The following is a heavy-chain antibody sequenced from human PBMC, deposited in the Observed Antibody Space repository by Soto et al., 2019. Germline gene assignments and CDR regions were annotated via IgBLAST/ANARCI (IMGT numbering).Heavy chain of an antibody. D-gene: IGHD3-22*01. J-gene: IGHJ4*02. Sequence: VASVKVSCKASGYTFTSYGISWVRQAPGQGLEWMGWISAYNGNTNYAQKLQGRVTMTTDTSTSTAYMELRSLRSDDTAVYYCARVAYYYDSSGYPYYFDYWGQGTLVTVSS. CDR2: ISAYNGNT. CDR1: GYTFTSYG. CDR3: ARVAYYYDSSGYPYYFDY. V-gene: IGHV1-18*04.